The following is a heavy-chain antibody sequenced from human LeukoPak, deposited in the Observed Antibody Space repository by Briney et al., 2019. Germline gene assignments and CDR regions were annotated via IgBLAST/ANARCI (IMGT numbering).Heavy chain of an antibody. CDR3: AKKGPYDSSGYFAFDI. J-gene: IGHJ3*02. Sequence: GRSLRLTCAASGFTFSSYGMHWVRQAPGKGLEWVAVISYDGSNKYYADSVKGRFTISRDNSKNTLYLQMNSLRAEDTAVYYCAKKGPYDSSGYFAFDIWGQGTMVTVSS. V-gene: IGHV3-30*18. CDR1: GFTFSSYG. D-gene: IGHD3-22*01. CDR2: ISYDGSNK.